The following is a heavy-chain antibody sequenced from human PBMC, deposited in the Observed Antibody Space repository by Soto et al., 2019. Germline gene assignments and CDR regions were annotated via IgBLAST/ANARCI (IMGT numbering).Heavy chain of an antibody. CDR3: ARDSAGGSCGY. J-gene: IGHJ4*02. CDR1: GFIFSSYS. V-gene: IGHV3-21*01. CDR2: ISSGSSYI. D-gene: IGHD2-15*01. Sequence: EMQLVESGGGLVKPGGSLRLSCAASGFIFSSYSMNWVRQAPGKGLEWVSSISSGSSYIYYTDSVKGRFTISRDNAKNSLSLQMNSLRAEDTAVYYCARDSAGGSCGYWGQGTLVTVSS.